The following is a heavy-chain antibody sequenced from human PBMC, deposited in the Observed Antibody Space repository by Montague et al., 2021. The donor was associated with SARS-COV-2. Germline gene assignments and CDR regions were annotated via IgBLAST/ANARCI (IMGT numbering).Heavy chain of an antibody. CDR1: GFTFSTYG. V-gene: IGHV3-21*01. D-gene: IGHD4-11*01. CDR3: TSDTPTGYAYSWRTNDYYYGMGV. Sequence: SLRLSCAASGFTFSTYGINWVRQAPGKGLEWLSYFGSTSSNIYYGDLVNGRSTASRDNAKNSVLLQMNGLRAEDTAAYYCTSDTPTGYAYSWRTNDYYYGMGVWGQGTTVTVSS. CDR2: FGSTSSNI. J-gene: IGHJ6*02.